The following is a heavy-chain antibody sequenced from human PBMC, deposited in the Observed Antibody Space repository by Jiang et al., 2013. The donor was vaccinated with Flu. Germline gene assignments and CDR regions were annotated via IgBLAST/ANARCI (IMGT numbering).Heavy chain of an antibody. V-gene: IGHV3-21*01. D-gene: IGHD2-15*01. CDR1: TFSSYS. CDR3: ARVNDCSGGSCYYLYYYGMDV. J-gene: IGHJ6*02. CDR2: SSSSSYI. Sequence: TFSSYSMNWVRPGSRKGRGVGLIHSSSSSYIYYADSVKGRFTISRDNAKNSLYLQMNSLRAEDTAVYYCARVNDCSGGSCYYLYYYGMDVWGQGTTVTVSS.